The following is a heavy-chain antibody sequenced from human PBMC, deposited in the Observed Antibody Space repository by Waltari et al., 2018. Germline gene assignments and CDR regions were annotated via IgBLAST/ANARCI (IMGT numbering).Heavy chain of an antibody. CDR2: IYSGGTT. D-gene: IGHD6-19*01. CDR3: ATDGRGSGAWAYYFDY. CDR1: GFTVGSPH. Sequence: EVQLVESGGGLIQPGGSLSLSCAASGFTVGSPHMSWVRQAPGKGLEWVSVIYSGGTTYYADSVKGRFTISRDNSKNTLYLQMNSLRAEDTAVYYCATDGRGSGAWAYYFDYWGQGTLVTVSS. V-gene: IGHV3-53*01. J-gene: IGHJ4*02.